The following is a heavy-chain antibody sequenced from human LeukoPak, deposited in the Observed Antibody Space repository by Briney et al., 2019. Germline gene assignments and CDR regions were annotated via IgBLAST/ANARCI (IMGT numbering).Heavy chain of an antibody. CDR1: GGSFSGYY. CDR3: ARGPSERRDRLFDY. J-gene: IGHJ4*02. Sequence: SETLSLTCAVSGGSFSGYYWSWIRQPPGKGLEWIGEINHSGSTNYDPSLKRRVIISVDASKYQFSLKLSSVTAADTAVFYCARGPSERRDRLFDYWGQGTLVTVSS. V-gene: IGHV4-34*01. CDR2: INHSGST. D-gene: IGHD1-1*01.